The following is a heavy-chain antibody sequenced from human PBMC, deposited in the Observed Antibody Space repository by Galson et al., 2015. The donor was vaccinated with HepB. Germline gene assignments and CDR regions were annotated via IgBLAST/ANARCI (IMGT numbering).Heavy chain of an antibody. D-gene: IGHD6-13*01. Sequence: SLRLSCAASGFTFSSYAMHWVRQAPGKGLEWVAVISYDGSNKYYADSVKGRFTISRDNSKNTLYLQMNSLRAEDTAVYYCARGCSSWPYYYYYGMDVWGQGTTVTVSS. V-gene: IGHV3-30-3*01. CDR1: GFTFSSYA. CDR2: ISYDGSNK. J-gene: IGHJ6*02. CDR3: ARGCSSWPYYYYYGMDV.